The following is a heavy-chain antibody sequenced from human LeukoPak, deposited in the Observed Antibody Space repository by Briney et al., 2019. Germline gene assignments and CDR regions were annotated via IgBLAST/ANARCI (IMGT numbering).Heavy chain of an antibody. J-gene: IGHJ4*02. V-gene: IGHV3-23*01. CDR1: GFTFSSYG. CDR3: ASILLWYVYDY. Sequence: GGSLRLSCAASGFTFSSYGMSWVRQAPGEGLEWVSAISDSGGSTYYTDSVNGRFTISRDNSKNTLYLQMNSLRAEDTAVYYCASILLWYVYDYWGQGTLVTVSS. D-gene: IGHD3-10*01. CDR2: ISDSGGST.